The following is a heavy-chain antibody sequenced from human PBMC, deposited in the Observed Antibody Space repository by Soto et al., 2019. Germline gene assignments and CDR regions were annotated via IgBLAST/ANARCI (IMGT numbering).Heavy chain of an antibody. V-gene: IGHV1-69*13. CDR3: VRDSGAKLSSS. J-gene: IGHJ4*02. CDR1: GGTFSSYR. CDR2: IVPIYRTA. D-gene: IGHD6-13*01. Sequence: SVKVSCKASGGTFSSYRINWVRQAPGQGLEWVGGIVPIYRTADYAQKFQGRVTITADESARTSYMELRSLTSQDTAVYYCVRDSGAKLSSSWGQGTLVTGSS.